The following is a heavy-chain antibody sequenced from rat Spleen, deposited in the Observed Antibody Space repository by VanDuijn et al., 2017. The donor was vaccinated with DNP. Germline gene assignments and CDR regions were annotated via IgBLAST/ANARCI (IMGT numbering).Heavy chain of an antibody. CDR2: ISTGGGNT. Sequence: EVQLVESGGGLVQPGRSMKLSCTASGFTFSNYYMAWVRQAPTKGLEWVASISTGGGNTYYRDSVKGRFTIFRDNAKSTLYLQMDTLRSEDTATYFCARLILTISTPFDYWGQGVMVTVSS. CDR1: GFTFSNYY. V-gene: IGHV5-25*01. D-gene: IGHD1-2*01. J-gene: IGHJ2*01. CDR3: ARLILTISTPFDY.